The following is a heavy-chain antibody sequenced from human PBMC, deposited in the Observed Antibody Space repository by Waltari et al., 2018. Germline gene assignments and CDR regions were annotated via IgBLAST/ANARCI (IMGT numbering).Heavy chain of an antibody. D-gene: IGHD5-12*01. V-gene: IGHV4-31*03. Sequence: QVQLQESGPGLVKPSQTLSLTCTVSGGSISSGGYYWSWIRQHPGKGLEWIGYIYYSGGTYYNPSLKSRVTISVDTSKNQFSLKLSSVTAADTAVYYCAREVVATTSYYFDYWGQGTLVTVSS. CDR2: IYYSGGT. CDR3: AREVVATTSYYFDY. CDR1: GGSISSGGYY. J-gene: IGHJ4*02.